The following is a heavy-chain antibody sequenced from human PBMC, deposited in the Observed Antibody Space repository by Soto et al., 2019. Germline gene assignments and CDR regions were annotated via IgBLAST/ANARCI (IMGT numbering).Heavy chain of an antibody. CDR1: GYTFTSYG. CDR3: ARDSGSFFGPPSGACGY. D-gene: IGHD1-26*01. CDR2: ISAYNVNT. J-gene: IGHJ4*02. Sequence: QVQLVQSGAEVKKPGASVKVSCKASGYTFTSYGISWVRQAPGQGLEWMGWISAYNVNTNYAQKLQGRVTMTTDTSTSTAYMEVRSLRSDDTAVYYCARDSGSFFGPPSGACGYWGQGTRVTVSS. V-gene: IGHV1-18*01.